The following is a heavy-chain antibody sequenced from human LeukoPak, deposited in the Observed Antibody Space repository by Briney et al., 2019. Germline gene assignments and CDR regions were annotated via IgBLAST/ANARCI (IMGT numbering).Heavy chain of an antibody. CDR2: INPNSGGT. J-gene: IGHJ4*02. V-gene: IGHV1-2*06. CDR1: GYTFTGYY. D-gene: IGHD6-19*01. Sequence: ASVKVSCKASGYTFTGYYIHWVRQAPGQGLEWMGRINPNSGGTNYAQKFQGRVTMTRDTSISTALMELSRLTSDATAVYYCARDTSSGWYGVDYWGQGTLVTVSS. CDR3: ARDTSSGWYGVDY.